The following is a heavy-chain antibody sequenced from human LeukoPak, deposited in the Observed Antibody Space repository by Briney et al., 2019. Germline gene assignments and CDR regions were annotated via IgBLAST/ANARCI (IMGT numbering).Heavy chain of an antibody. V-gene: IGHV3-48*04. CDR1: GFTFSSYS. Sequence: PGGSLRLSCAASGFTFSSYSMNWVRQAPGKGLEWVSYISSSSSTIYYADSVKGRFTISRDNAKNSLYLQMNSLTAEDTAVYYCARVRYGDYPGWFDPWGQGTLVTVSS. D-gene: IGHD4-17*01. J-gene: IGHJ5*02. CDR2: ISSSSSTI. CDR3: ARVRYGDYPGWFDP.